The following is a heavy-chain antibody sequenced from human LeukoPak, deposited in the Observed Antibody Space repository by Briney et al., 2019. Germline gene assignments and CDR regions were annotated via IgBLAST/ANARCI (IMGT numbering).Heavy chain of an antibody. J-gene: IGHJ4*02. CDR1: GFTFSDYY. D-gene: IGHD2-15*01. V-gene: IGHV3-11*04. CDR3: ARDLSLGCSGGSCGGYFDY. CDR2: ISSSGSTI. Sequence: PGGPLRLSCAASGFTFSDYYMSWIRQAPGKGLEWVSYISSSGSTIYYADSVKGRFTISRDNAKNSLYLQMNSLTPEDTALYYCARDLSLGCSGGSCGGYFDYWGQGTLVTVSS.